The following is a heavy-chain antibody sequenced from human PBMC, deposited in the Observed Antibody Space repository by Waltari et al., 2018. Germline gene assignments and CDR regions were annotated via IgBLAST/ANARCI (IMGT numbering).Heavy chain of an antibody. Sequence: QLQLQESGPGLVRPSETLSLSCSVPGGSLRSSDFYWGWFRQPPGKGLEWIGHFYYVGSTSYNPSLKSRVTISADTFRNQLSLKLTSMTAADAAVYYCARFGFDFILFWGPGTLVTVSS. J-gene: IGHJ4*02. CDR3: ARFGFDFILF. V-gene: IGHV4-39*01. CDR1: GGSLRSSDFY. CDR2: FYYVGST. D-gene: IGHD5-12*01.